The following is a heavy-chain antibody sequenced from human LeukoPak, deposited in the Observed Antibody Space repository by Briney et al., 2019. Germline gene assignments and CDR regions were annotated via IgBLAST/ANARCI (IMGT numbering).Heavy chain of an antibody. CDR2: VSGRGGST. Sequence: GGSLRLSCAASGFTLSSYAMSWVRQAPGKGLGWVSGVSGRGGSTYYTDSVKGRFTISRDNSNNTVYLQMNSLRADDAAVYYCAKAHDILTGYFDYWGQGTLVTVSS. J-gene: IGHJ4*02. V-gene: IGHV3-23*01. D-gene: IGHD3-9*01. CDR1: GFTLSSYA. CDR3: AKAHDILTGYFDY.